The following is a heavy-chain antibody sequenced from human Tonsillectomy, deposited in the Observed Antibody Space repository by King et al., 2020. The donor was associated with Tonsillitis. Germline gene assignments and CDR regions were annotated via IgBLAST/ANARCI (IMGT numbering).Heavy chain of an antibody. D-gene: IGHD2-2*01. CDR1: GYPFSVYY. Sequence: VQLVESGAEVKKPGASIKVSCTPSGYPFSVYYVHWVRQAPGQGLEWMGWINPKSGDTIYAQKFQDRVTMTRDTTISTAYMELSRLRSDDTAVHYCARALYLLLPPGMDVWGKGTTVTVSS. J-gene: IGHJ6*04. CDR2: INPKSGDT. CDR3: ARALYLLLPPGMDV. V-gene: IGHV1-2*02.